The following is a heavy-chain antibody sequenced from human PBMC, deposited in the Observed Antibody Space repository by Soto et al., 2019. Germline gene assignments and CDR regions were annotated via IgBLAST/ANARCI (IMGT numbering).Heavy chain of an antibody. J-gene: IGHJ4*02. CDR3: ARDVYDSSGYYYGGPSYYFDY. CDR1: GFTFSDYY. CDR2: ISSSGSTI. V-gene: IGHV3-11*04. D-gene: IGHD3-22*01. Sequence: PGGSLRLSCAASGFTFSDYYMSWIRQAPGEGLEWVSYISSSGSTIYYADSVKGRFTISRDNSKNTLYLQMNSLRAEDTAVYYCARDVYDSSGYYYGGPSYYFDYWGQGTLVTVSS.